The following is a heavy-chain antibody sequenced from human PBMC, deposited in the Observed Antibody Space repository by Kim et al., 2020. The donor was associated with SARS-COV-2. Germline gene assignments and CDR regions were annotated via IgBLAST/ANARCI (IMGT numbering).Heavy chain of an antibody. CDR1: GFTFSNYW. CDR2: VKQDGNEK. V-gene: IGHV3-7*05. J-gene: IGHJ4*02. Sequence: GGSLRLSCAASGFTFSNYWMSWVRQAPGKGLEWVANVKQDGNEKYYVDSVKGRFTISRDSAKNSLYLQMNSLRAEDTAVYYCVREAIVVVPAATADYFDYWGQGTLVTVSS. CDR3: VREAIVVVPAATADYFDY. D-gene: IGHD2-2*01.